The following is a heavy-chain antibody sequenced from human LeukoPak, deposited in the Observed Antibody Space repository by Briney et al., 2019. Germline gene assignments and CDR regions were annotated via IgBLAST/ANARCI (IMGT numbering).Heavy chain of an antibody. Sequence: PGGSLRLSCIASGFTFNKYGMHWVRQAPGKGLEWVAVISYDGSNKYYADSVKGRFTISRDNSKNTLYLQMNSLRAEDTAVYYCARVPEQVVITYYFDYWGQGTLVTVSS. J-gene: IGHJ4*02. CDR3: ARVPEQVVITYYFDY. CDR2: ISYDGSNK. CDR1: GFTFNKYG. D-gene: IGHD3-22*01. V-gene: IGHV3-30*03.